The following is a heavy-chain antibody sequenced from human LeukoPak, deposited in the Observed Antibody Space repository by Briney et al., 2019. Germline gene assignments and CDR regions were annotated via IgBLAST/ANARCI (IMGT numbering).Heavy chain of an antibody. CDR2: ISGSST. CDR1: GFTFSNYA. V-gene: IGHV3-23*01. D-gene: IGHD2-2*01. Sequence: GGSLRLSCAASGFTFSNYAMSWVRQAPGKGLEWVSSISGSSTYYADSVKGRFTISRDNSKNTLYLQMNSLRAEDTAVYYCAKGVTSLTFSFDYWGQGTLVTVSS. CDR3: AKGVTSLTFSFDY. J-gene: IGHJ4*02.